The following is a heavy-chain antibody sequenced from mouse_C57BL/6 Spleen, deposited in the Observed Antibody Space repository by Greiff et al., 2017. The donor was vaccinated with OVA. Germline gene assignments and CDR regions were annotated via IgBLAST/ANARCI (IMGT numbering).Heavy chain of an antibody. D-gene: IGHD1-1*01. J-gene: IGHJ4*01. CDR2: FYPGSGSI. V-gene: IGHV1-62-2*01. Sequence: QVQLKQSGAELVKPGASVKLSCKASGYTFTEYTIHWVKQRSGQGLEWIGWFYPGSGSITYNEKFKDKATLTADKSSSTVYMELSRLTSEDSAVYFCATHEVYTGAMDYWGQGTSVTVSS. CDR1: GYTFTEYT. CDR3: ATHEVYTGAMDY.